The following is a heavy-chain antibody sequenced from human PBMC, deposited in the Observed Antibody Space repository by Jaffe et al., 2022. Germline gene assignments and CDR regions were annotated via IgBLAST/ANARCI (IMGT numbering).Heavy chain of an antibody. CDR2: IYYSGST. J-gene: IGHJ3*02. CDR1: GGSISSSSYY. Sequence: QLQLQESGPGLVKPSETLSLTCTVSGGSISSSSYYWGWIRQPPGKGLEWIGSIYYSGSTYYNPSLKSRVTISVDTSKNQFSLKLSSVTAADTAVYYCARRLRAPLDAFDIWGQGTMVTVSS. CDR3: ARRLRAPLDAFDI. V-gene: IGHV4-39*01.